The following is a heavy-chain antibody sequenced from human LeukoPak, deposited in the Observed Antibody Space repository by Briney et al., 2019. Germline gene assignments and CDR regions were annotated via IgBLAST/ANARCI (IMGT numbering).Heavy chain of an antibody. CDR3: AKDPYGSGRYYFDY. Sequence: GGSLRLSCAASGFTFSSYAMSWVRQAPGKGLEWVSAISGSGGSTYYADSVKGRFTVSRDNSKNTLYLQMNSLRAEDTAVYYCAKDPYGSGRYYFDYWGQGTLVTVSS. CDR2: ISGSGGST. J-gene: IGHJ4*02. V-gene: IGHV3-23*01. D-gene: IGHD3-10*01. CDR1: GFTFSSYA.